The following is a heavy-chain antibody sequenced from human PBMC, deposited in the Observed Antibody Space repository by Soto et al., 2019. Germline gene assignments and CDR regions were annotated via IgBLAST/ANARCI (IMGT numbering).Heavy chain of an antibody. CDR3: ARGVRGHYGKDV. Sequence: EVQLVESGGGLVQPGGSLRLSCAASGFTFNNYWIHWVCQAPGKGLMWVSRINGDGTTTNYADSVKGRFAISRDNAKNTVYLQMNSLRAEDTALYYCARGVRGHYGKDVWGQGTTVTVSS. V-gene: IGHV3-74*01. J-gene: IGHJ6*02. CDR2: INGDGTTT. CDR1: GFTFNNYW. D-gene: IGHD3-10*01.